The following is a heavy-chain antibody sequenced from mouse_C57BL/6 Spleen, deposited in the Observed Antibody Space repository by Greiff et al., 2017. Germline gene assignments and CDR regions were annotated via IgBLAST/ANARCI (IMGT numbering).Heavy chain of an antibody. Sequence: VQLQQSGPELVKPGASVTISCKASGYSFTDYNMNWVKPSNGTSLEWIGVIHPTYGTTSYNQQSKGKATLSVDQSASTAYMQLNSLTSEDSAVYYCTRSYDYDVVFYYWSQGTTLTVSS. J-gene: IGHJ2*01. CDR2: IHPTYGTT. V-gene: IGHV1-39*01. CDR1: GYSFTDYN. CDR3: TRSYDYDVVFYY. D-gene: IGHD2-4*01.